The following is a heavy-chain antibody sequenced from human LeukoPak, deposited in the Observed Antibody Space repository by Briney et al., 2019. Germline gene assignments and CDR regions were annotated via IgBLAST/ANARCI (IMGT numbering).Heavy chain of an antibody. J-gene: IGHJ4*02. CDR2: ISSSGSTI. CDR1: GFTFSSYW. Sequence: PGGSLRLSCAASGFTFSSYWMHWVRQAPGKGLEWVSYISSSGSTIYYADSVKGRFTISRDNAKNSLYLQMNSLRAEDTAVYYCARDRGDYYYDSSGSLGYWGQGTLVTVSS. V-gene: IGHV3-48*04. D-gene: IGHD3-22*01. CDR3: ARDRGDYYYDSSGSLGY.